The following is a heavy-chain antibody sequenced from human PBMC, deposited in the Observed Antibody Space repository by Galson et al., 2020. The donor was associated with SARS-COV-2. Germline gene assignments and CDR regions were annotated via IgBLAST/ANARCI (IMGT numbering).Heavy chain of an antibody. J-gene: IGHJ5*02. CDR1: GFTFSSYA. D-gene: IGHD1-26*01. V-gene: IGHV3-30*04. Sequence: GESLKISCAASGFTFSSYAMHWVRQAPGKGLECVAVISYDGSNKYYADSVKGRFTISRDNSKNTLYLQMNSLRAEDTAVYYCARASSGGYFSWFDPWGQGTLVTVSS. CDR3: ARASSGGYFSWFDP. CDR2: ISYDGSNK.